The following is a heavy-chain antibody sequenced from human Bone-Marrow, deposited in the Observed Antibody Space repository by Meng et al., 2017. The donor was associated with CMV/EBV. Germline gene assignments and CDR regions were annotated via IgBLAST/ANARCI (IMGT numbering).Heavy chain of an antibody. V-gene: IGHV4-39*07. CDR1: GGSISSSSYY. CDR3: ARGDFDY. J-gene: IGHJ4*02. Sequence: GSLRLSCTVSGGSISSSSYYWGWIRQPPGKGLEWIGSIYYSGSTYYNPSLKSRVTISVDTSKNQFSLKLSSVTAADTAVYYCARGDFDYWGQGTLVTVSS. CDR2: IYYSGST. D-gene: IGHD3-16*01.